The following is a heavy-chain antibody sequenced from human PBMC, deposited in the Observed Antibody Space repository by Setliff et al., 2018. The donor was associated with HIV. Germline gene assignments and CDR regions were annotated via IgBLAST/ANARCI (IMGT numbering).Heavy chain of an antibody. V-gene: IGHV4-59*08. CDR3: ARVSYTGSSYIDY. D-gene: IGHD6-6*01. Sequence: KSSETLSLTCTVSGGSISSYYWSWIRQPPGKGLEWIGYTYYSGSTNYNHSLKSRVTISIDTSKNQFSLHLSSVTAADTAVYYCARVSYTGSSYIDYWGQGTLVTVSS. CDR1: GGSISSYY. CDR2: TYYSGST. J-gene: IGHJ4*02.